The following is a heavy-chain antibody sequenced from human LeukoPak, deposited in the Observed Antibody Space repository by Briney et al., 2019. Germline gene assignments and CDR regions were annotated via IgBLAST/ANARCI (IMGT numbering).Heavy chain of an antibody. CDR2: IYYSGST. Sequence: SSETPSLTCTVSGGSISSSSYYWGWIRQPPGKGLEWIGSIYYSGSTYYNPSLKSRVTISVDTSKNEFSLKLSSVTAADTAVYYCARAYHSSWYLNWFDPWGQGTLVTVSS. CDR1: GGSISSSSYY. CDR3: ARAYHSSWYLNWFDP. D-gene: IGHD6-13*01. J-gene: IGHJ5*02. V-gene: IGHV4-39*07.